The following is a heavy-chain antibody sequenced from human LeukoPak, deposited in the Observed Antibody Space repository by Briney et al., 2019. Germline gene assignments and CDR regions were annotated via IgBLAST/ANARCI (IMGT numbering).Heavy chain of an antibody. V-gene: IGHV4-39*01. CDR2: VHFGGTS. CDR3: ARRFGSSYFDS. J-gene: IGHJ4*02. Sequence: RASETLSLTCSVSAGSVSSSPFYWGWIRQPPGKGLEWIGNVHFGGTSLYNPSLKNRVTLSVDTSNNQFSLSLRSVTAADTAVYYCARRFGSSYFDSWGQGALVTVSS. D-gene: IGHD2-2*01. CDR1: AGSVSSSPFY.